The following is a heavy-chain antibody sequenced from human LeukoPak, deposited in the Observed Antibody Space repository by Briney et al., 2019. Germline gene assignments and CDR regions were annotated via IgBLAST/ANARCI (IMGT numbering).Heavy chain of an antibody. D-gene: IGHD3-3*01. CDR3: AKDLGPDLLRFLEWTGAS. J-gene: IGHJ4*02. CDR2: ISGSGGST. CDR1: GFTFSSYA. Sequence: GGSLRLSCAASGFTFSSYAMSWVRQAPGKGLEWVSAISGSGGSTYYADSVKGRFTISRDNSKNTLYLQMNSLRAEDTAVYYCAKDLGPDLLRFLEWTGASWGQETLVTVSS. V-gene: IGHV3-23*01.